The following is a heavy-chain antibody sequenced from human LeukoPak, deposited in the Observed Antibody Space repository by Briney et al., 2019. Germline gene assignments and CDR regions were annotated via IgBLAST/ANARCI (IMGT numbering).Heavy chain of an antibody. CDR1: GGSISSYY. V-gene: IGHV4-59*12. Sequence: SETLSLTCSVSGGSISSYYWGWIRQPPGKGLEWIGYIYYSGNTDYNPSLKSRVTMSVDTSKNQFSLKLSSVTAADTAVYYCARASSGWYFDYWGQGTLVTVSS. J-gene: IGHJ4*02. CDR2: IYYSGNT. D-gene: IGHD6-19*01. CDR3: ARASSGWYFDY.